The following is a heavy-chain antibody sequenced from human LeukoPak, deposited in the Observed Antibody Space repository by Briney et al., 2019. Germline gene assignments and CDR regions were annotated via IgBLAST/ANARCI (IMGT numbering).Heavy chain of an antibody. CDR1: GFTVSSNY. CDR3: ARGDYVLDS. D-gene: IGHD4-17*01. V-gene: IGHV3-66*02. J-gene: IGHJ4*02. CDR2: IYTVGST. Sequence: PGGSPRLSCAASGFTVSSNYMTWVRQAPGKGLEWVSFIYTVGSTYYADSVKGRFTISRDNSKNTLFLQMNSLRLEDTAVYYCARGDYVLDSWGQGTLVTVSS.